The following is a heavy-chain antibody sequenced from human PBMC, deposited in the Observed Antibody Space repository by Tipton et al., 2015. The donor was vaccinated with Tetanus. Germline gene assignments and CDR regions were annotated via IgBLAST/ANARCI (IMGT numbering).Heavy chain of an antibody. CDR1: GFTFRSYW. CDR2: IKEDGSEM. V-gene: IGHV3-7*01. J-gene: IGHJ4*02. D-gene: IGHD2-2*01. Sequence: SLRLSCVASGFTFRSYWMSWVRQAPGKGLEWVANIKEDGSEMYYADSVKGRFTISRDNAKNTLYLQMNSLRAEDTAVYYCARDSPDILLVPAVWGQGTLVTVSS. CDR3: ARDSPDILLVPAV.